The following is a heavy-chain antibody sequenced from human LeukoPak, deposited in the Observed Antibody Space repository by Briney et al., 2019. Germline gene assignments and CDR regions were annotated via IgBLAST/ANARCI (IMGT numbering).Heavy chain of an antibody. V-gene: IGHV3-53*01. CDR3: ARSIVGATTWAAFHI. Sequence: HPGGSLRLSCAASGFIVSSHYMSWVRQAPGKRLEWVSVIYSGGTMYYADSVKGRFTISRDNSKNTLYLQMNSLRAEDTAVYFCARSIVGATTWAAFHIWGQGTMVTVSS. J-gene: IGHJ3*02. CDR1: GFIVSSHY. CDR2: IYSGGTM. D-gene: IGHD1-26*01.